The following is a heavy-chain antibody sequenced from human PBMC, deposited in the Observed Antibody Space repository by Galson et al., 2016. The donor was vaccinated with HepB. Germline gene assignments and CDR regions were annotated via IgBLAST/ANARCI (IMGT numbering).Heavy chain of an antibody. CDR1: GGSFSGCY. CDR2: INHSGST. J-gene: IGHJ6*03. Sequence: SETLSLTCAVYGGSFSGCYWSWIRQPPGKGLEWIGEINHSGSTNYNPSLKSRVTISVDTSKNQFSLKLSSVTAADMAVYYCARGDNPDYGDYASAYYYMDVWGKGTTVTVSS. V-gene: IGHV4-34*01. CDR3: ARGDNPDYGDYASAYYYMDV. D-gene: IGHD4-17*01.